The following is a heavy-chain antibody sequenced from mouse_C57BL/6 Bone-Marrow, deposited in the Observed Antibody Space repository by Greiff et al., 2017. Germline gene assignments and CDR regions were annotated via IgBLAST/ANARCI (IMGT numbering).Heavy chain of an antibody. Sequence: EVKLMESGPGLVKPSQSLSLTCSVTGYSITSGYYWNWIRQFPGNKLEWMGYISYDGSNNYNPSLKNRISITLDTSKNQFFLKLNSVTTEDTATYYGARGCYAMDYWGQGTSVTVSS. J-gene: IGHJ4*01. CDR3: ARGCYAMDY. V-gene: IGHV3-6*01. CDR1: GYSITSGYY. CDR2: ISYDGSN.